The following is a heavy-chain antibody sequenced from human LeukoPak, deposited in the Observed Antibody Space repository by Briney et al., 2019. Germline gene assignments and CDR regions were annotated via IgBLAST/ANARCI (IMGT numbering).Heavy chain of an antibody. V-gene: IGHV3-23*01. D-gene: IGHD3-22*01. CDR1: GFTFSSYA. CDR3: ANYYDSSGYYYGPFDY. J-gene: IGHJ4*02. Sequence: GGSLRLSCAASGFTFSSYAMSWVRQAPGKGLEWVSAISGSGGSTYYADSVKGRFTISRDNSKNTLYLQMNSLRAEDTAVYYCANYYDSSGYYYGPFDYWGQGTLVTVSS. CDR2: ISGSGGST.